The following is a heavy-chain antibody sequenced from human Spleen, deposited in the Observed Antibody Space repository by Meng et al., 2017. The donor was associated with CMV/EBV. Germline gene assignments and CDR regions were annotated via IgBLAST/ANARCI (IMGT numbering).Heavy chain of an antibody. CDR1: FGRCA. V-gene: IGHV3-23*01. CDR3: AKGTREYCSGGTCYPLDY. D-gene: IGHD2-15*01. Sequence: FGRCAMRWVRQAPGKGLDWVSVISGSGGSTFYADSVKGRFTISRDNSKNTLYLQMNSLRAEDTAVYYCAKGTREYCSGGTCYPLDYWGQGTLVTVSS. J-gene: IGHJ4*02. CDR2: ISGSGGST.